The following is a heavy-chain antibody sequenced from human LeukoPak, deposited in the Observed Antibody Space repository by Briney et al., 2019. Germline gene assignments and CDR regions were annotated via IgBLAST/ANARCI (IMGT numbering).Heavy chain of an antibody. D-gene: IGHD3-10*01. CDR2: IYWDADE. J-gene: IGHJ6*02. CDR1: GLSLSTSGVG. CDR3: AHTGYGSGSYLRYYYFGLDV. V-gene: IGHV2-5*02. Sequence: SGPTLVKPTQTLTLTFALAGLSLSTSGVGVGWIRQPPGKALHWLALIYWDADERYNPSLKTRLTITRDASKNQVVLTMTNMDPADTATYYCAHTGYGSGSYLRYYYFGLDVWGQGTTVTVSS.